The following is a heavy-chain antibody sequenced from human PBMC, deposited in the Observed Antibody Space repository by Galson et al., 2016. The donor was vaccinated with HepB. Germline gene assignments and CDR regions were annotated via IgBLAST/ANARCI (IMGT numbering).Heavy chain of an antibody. CDR3: AKLTENYYDSSGYFDY. J-gene: IGHJ4*02. CDR1: GYTFTTYG. D-gene: IGHD3-22*01. V-gene: IGHV1-18*01. CDR2: ISAYNGDT. Sequence: SVKVSCKASGYTFTTYGISWVRQAPGQGLEWMGWISAYNGDTNYAQKLQGRVTMTTDTSTRTAYMGLRSLRSDDTAVYYCAKLTENYYDSSGYFDYWGQGTLVTVSS.